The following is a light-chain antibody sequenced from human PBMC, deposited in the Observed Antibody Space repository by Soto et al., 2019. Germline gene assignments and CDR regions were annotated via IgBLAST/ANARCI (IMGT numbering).Light chain of an antibody. V-gene: IGKV3-20*01. CDR2: GAS. Sequence: EVVLTQSPGTLSLFPGERATLSCRASQSVSNNYVAWYQQRPGQAPRLLIYGASIRATGIPDRLSGSGSGTDFSLTVSRLEPEDFAVYYCQQYGSSPMYTFGQGTRLEIK. CDR3: QQYGSSPMYT. J-gene: IGKJ2*01. CDR1: QSVSNNY.